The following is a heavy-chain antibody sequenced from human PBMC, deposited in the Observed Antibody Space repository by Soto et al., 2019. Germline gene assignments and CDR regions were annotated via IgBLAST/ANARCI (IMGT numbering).Heavy chain of an antibody. Sequence: PSETLSLTCAVYGGSFSGYYWSWIRQPPGKGLEWIGEINHSGSTNYNPSLKSRVTISVDTSKNQFSLKLSSVTAADTAVYYCARGVGIAAAPQPIHYYYYMDVWGKGTTDSVSS. J-gene: IGHJ6*03. CDR1: GGSFSGYY. CDR2: INHSGST. V-gene: IGHV4-34*01. CDR3: ARGVGIAAAPQPIHYYYYMDV. D-gene: IGHD6-13*01.